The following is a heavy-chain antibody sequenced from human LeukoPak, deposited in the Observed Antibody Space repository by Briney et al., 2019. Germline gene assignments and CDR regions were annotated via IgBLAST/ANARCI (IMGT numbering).Heavy chain of an antibody. D-gene: IGHD6-19*01. Sequence: SETLSLTCTVSGGSISSYYWSWIRQPPGKGLEWVGYIYYSGSTNYNPSLKSRVTISVDTSKNQFSLKLSSVTAADTAVYYCARGRGSGWYSGEFYYYYYMDVWGKGTTATISS. CDR2: IYYSGST. CDR1: GGSISSYY. J-gene: IGHJ6*03. CDR3: ARGRGSGWYSGEFYYYYYMDV. V-gene: IGHV4-59*01.